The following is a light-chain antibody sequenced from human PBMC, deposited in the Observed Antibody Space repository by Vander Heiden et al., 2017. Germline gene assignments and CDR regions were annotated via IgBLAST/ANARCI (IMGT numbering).Light chain of an antibody. CDR3: QQYYTTPYT. J-gene: IGKJ2*01. CDR2: WAS. CDR1: QSVLYSSNNKNY. Sequence: IVMTQSPDSLAGSLGERATINCKSSQSVLYSSNNKNYLVWYQQKPGQPPKLLIYWASTRESGVPDRFSGSASGTDFTLTISSLQAEDVAVYYCQQYYTTPYTFGQGTKLEIK. V-gene: IGKV4-1*01.